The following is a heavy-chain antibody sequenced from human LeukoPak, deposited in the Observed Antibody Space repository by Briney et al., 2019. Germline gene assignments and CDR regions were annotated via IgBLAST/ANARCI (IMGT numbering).Heavy chain of an antibody. V-gene: IGHV1-2*02. CDR2: INPNSGDT. CDR1: GYTFTGYY. J-gene: IGHJ5*02. CDR3: ARGSSQNANYFDA. Sequence: ASVKVSCKASGYTFTGYYIHWVRQAPGQGLEWMGWINPNSGDTSYPQKFQGSVTMTRDTSISTAYMELSRLRSDDTAIYYCARGSSQNANYFDARGPLILVTVSS. D-gene: IGHD4/OR15-4a*01.